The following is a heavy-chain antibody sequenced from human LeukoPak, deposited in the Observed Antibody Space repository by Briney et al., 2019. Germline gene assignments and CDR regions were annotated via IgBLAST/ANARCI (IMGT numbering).Heavy chain of an antibody. CDR1: GYSFTSYW. CDR2: IYPGDSDT. V-gene: IGHV5-51*01. CDR3: ARQQGYYYDSSGYYSHHHHDASDI. J-gene: IGHJ3*02. Sequence: GESLKISCKGSGYSFTSYWIGWVRQMPGKGLEWMGIIYPGDSDTRYSPSFQGQVTISADKSISTAYLQWSSLKASDTAMYYCARQQGYYYDSSGYYSHHHHDASDIWGQGTMVTVSS. D-gene: IGHD3-22*01.